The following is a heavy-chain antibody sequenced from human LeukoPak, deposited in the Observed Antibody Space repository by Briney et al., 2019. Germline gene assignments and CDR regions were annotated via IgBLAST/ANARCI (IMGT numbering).Heavy chain of an antibody. V-gene: IGHV1-2*02. D-gene: IGHD1-26*01. CDR3: AREGWEPNFDQ. J-gene: IGHJ4*02. CDR1: GYTFADHF. CDR2: INPNSGAT. Sequence: ASVKVSCKASGYTFADHFIHWVRQAPGQGLEWMGWINPNSGATNYAQNFQGRVTMTSDTSITTAYMELTSQTFNDTAVYYCAREGWEPNFDQWGQGTLVTVSS.